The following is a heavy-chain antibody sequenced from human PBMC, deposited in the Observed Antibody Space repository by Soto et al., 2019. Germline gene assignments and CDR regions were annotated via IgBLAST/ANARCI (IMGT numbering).Heavy chain of an antibody. CDR3: ATSQKGYNWNYFDH. CDR1: GGSISGSYYY. CDR2: VFYTGFT. J-gene: IGHJ4*02. Sequence: SETLSLTCAVSGGSISGSYYYWAWLRQSPGKGPEWIGSVFYTGFTSYNPSLESRVSVSVDTSKRQFSLKLGAVTAADTAVYYCATSQKGYNWNYFDHWGQGALVTVSS. V-gene: IGHV4-39*01. D-gene: IGHD1-20*01.